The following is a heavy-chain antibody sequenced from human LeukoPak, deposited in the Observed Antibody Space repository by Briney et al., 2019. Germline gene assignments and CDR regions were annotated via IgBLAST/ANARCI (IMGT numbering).Heavy chain of an antibody. Sequence: SETLSLTCTVSGVSIRNSNYYWSWIRQPPGKGLEWIGYIYYSGSTNYNPSLKSRVTISVDTSKNQFSLKLSSVTAADTAVYYCARASKTSNYDFWSGYYLGHFDLWGRGTLVTVSS. V-gene: IGHV4-61*01. CDR3: ARASKTSNYDFWSGYYLGHFDL. CDR2: IYYSGST. D-gene: IGHD3-3*01. CDR1: GVSIRNSNYY. J-gene: IGHJ2*01.